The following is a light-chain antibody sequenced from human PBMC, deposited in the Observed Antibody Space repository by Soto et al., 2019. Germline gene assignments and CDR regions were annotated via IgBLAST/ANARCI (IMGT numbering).Light chain of an antibody. CDR2: EGS. CDR1: SSDVGSYNL. J-gene: IGLJ3*02. Sequence: QSALTQPASVSGSPGQSITISCTGTSSDVGSYNLVSWYQQHPGKAPKLMIYEGSKRPSGVSNRFSGSKSGNTASLTISGLQAEGEADYYCCSYAGSSTFWVFGGGTKVTVL. V-gene: IGLV2-23*01. CDR3: CSYAGSSTFWV.